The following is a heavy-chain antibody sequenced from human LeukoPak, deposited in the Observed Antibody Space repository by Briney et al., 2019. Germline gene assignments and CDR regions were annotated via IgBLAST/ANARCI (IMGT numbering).Heavy chain of an antibody. Sequence: SVKVSCKASGYTFPGYYMHWVRQAPGQGLEWMGGIIPIFGTANYAQKFQGRVTITADESTSTAYMELSSLRSEDTAVYYCARAIATKGSGSTDFDYWGQGTLVTVSS. J-gene: IGHJ4*02. CDR3: ARAIATKGSGSTDFDY. V-gene: IGHV1-69*13. D-gene: IGHD3-10*01. CDR1: GYTFPGYY. CDR2: IIPIFGTA.